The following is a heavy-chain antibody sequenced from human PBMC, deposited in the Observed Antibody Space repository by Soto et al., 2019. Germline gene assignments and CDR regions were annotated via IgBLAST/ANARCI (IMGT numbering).Heavy chain of an antibody. CDR2: IFHTGTT. D-gene: IGHD1-1*01. CDR3: ARDLLEDQLLGWFDP. Sequence: SETMSLTCTICGGSINPFYWNWTRQPPGKGLEWIGYIFHTGTTNYNPSLRSRVTMSLDTSKNQFSLNLRSVTAADTAVYYCARDLLEDQLLGWFDPWGQGTLVTVSS. CDR1: GGSINPFY. V-gene: IGHV4-59*01. J-gene: IGHJ5*02.